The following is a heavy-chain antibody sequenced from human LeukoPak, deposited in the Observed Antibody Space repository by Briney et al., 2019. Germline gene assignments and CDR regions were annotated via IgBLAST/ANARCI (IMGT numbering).Heavy chain of an antibody. CDR2: INTSGST. CDR3: ARYRLGYLDY. D-gene: IGHD5-12*01. Sequence: SQTLSLTCTVSGGSISSGNYFWTWIRQPAGKGLEWIGRINTSGSTNYSPSLKSRVTMSVDTSKNQLSLNLNSVTAADTAMYYCARYRLGYLDYWGQGTLVTVSS. J-gene: IGHJ4*02. CDR1: GGSISSGNYF. V-gene: IGHV4-61*02.